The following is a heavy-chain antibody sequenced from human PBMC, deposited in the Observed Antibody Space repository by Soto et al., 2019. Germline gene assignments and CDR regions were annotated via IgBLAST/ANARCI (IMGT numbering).Heavy chain of an antibody. D-gene: IGHD6-13*01. CDR3: ARRKDIAAAGTPYYFDY. CDR2: IYPGDSDT. V-gene: IGHV5-51*01. J-gene: IGHJ4*02. CDR1: GYSFTSYW. Sequence: GESLKISCKGSGYSFTSYWIGWVRQMPGKGLKWMGIIYPGDSDTRYSPSFQGQVTISADKSISTAYLQWSSLKASDTARYYCARRKDIAAAGTPYYFDYWGQGTLVTGSS.